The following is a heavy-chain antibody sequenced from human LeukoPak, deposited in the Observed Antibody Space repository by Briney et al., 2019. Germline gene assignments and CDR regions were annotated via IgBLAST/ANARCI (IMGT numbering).Heavy chain of an antibody. Sequence: ASVKVSCKASGGTFSSYAISWVRQAPGQGLEWMGGIIPNFGTANYAQKFQGRVTITTDESTSTAYMELSSLRSEDTAVYYCARNRITIFGVGIGSDAFDIWGQGTMVTVSS. J-gene: IGHJ3*02. CDR1: GGTFSSYA. CDR2: IIPNFGTA. D-gene: IGHD3-3*01. CDR3: ARNRITIFGVGIGSDAFDI. V-gene: IGHV1-69*05.